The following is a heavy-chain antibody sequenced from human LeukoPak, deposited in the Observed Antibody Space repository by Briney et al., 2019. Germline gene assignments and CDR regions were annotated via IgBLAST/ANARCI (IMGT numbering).Heavy chain of an antibody. CDR3: ARDLYCSSSSCDAFDI. J-gene: IGHJ3*02. CDR1: GGSINSGGYY. Sequence: SETLSLTCTVSGGSINSGGYYWSWIRQPPGKGLEWIGYIHHSGSTYYNPPLKSRVTMSVDRAKNQFSLRLSPVTAADTAVYYCARDLYCSSSSCDAFDIWGQGTMVTVSS. CDR2: IHHSGST. V-gene: IGHV4-30-2*01. D-gene: IGHD2-15*01.